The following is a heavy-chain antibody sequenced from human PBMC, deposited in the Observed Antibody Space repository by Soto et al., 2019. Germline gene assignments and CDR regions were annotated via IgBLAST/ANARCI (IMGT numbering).Heavy chain of an antibody. D-gene: IGHD3-22*01. CDR1: GGTFGSYA. V-gene: IGHV1-69*01. CDR3: AREGKDTSGHHKKYFED. CDR2: IIPMSGTT. J-gene: IGHJ4*02. Sequence: QVQLVQSGAEVEKSGSSVTVACTASGGTFGSYAFNWVRQAPGQGLEWMGGIIPMSGTTAYAQKFHGRLTTNADESTSTVYMELSSLRSEDTAIYYCAREGKDTSGHHKKYFEDWGQGTLVTVSS.